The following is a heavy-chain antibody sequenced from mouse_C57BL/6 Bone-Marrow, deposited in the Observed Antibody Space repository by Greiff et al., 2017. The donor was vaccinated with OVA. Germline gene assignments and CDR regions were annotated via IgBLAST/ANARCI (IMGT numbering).Heavy chain of an antibody. V-gene: IGHV1-81*01. J-gene: IGHJ4*01. CDR2: IYPRSGNT. D-gene: IGHD1-1*01. Sequence: QVQLKQSGAELARPGASVKLSCKASGYTFTSYGISWVKQRTGQGLEWIGEIYPRSGNTYYNEKFKGKATLTADKSSSTAYMELRSLTSEDSAVYFCARGGNYYGSSSYYAMDYWGQGTSVTVSS. CDR3: ARGGNYYGSSSYYAMDY. CDR1: GYTFTSYG.